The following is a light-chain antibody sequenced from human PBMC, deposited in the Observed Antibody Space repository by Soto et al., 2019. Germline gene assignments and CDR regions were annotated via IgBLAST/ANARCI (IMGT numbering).Light chain of an antibody. Sequence: AIHRPPSPSSRSASVGEGVTIPCRASQGIRNDLGLYQQKPGKAPKLLIYAASSLQSGVPSRFSGSGSGTDFTLTISSLQPEDFATYYCLQASYFPWPFGQGTKVDIK. CDR3: LQASYFPWP. V-gene: IGKV1-6*01. CDR1: QGIRND. J-gene: IGKJ1*01. CDR2: AAS.